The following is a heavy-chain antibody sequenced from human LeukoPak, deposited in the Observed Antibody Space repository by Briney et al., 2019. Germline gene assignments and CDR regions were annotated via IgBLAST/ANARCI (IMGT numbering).Heavy chain of an antibody. CDR3: ASDPGSSGYGGGRDY. V-gene: IGHV3-7*01. CDR2: IKQDGGEK. Sequence: PGGSLRLSCAASGFTFNYYWMNWVRQAPGKGLEWVASIKQDGGEKNYVDSVKGRFTISRDNIKKSLYLEMNSLRAEDTAVYYCASDPGSSGYGGGRDYWGQGTLVTVSS. CDR1: GFTFNYYW. J-gene: IGHJ4*02. D-gene: IGHD3-22*01.